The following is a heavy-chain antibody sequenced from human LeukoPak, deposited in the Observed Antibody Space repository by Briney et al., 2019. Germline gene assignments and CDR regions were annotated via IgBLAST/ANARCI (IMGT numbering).Heavy chain of an antibody. CDR1: GFTFSSYA. J-gene: IGHJ4*02. CDR2: ISYDGSNK. D-gene: IGHD2-2*01. CDR3: ARGNQLLNFDY. Sequence: GTSLRLSCAASGFTFSSYAMHWVRQAPGKGLEWVAVISYDGSNKYYADSVKGRFTISRDNSKNTLYLQMNSLRAEDTAVYYCARGNQLLNFDYWGQGTLVTVSS. V-gene: IGHV3-30*01.